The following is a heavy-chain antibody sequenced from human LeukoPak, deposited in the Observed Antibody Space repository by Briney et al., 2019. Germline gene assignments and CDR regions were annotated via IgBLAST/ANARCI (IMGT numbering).Heavy chain of an antibody. CDR3: AREVGNRMTLGGWFDP. D-gene: IGHD3-10*01. V-gene: IGHV3-48*02. CDR2: ISSSSSTI. CDR1: GFTFSSYS. Sequence: TGGSLRLSCAASGFTFSSYSMNWVRQARGKGLEWVSYISSSSSTIYYADSVKGLFTISRDNAKNSLYLQMNSLRDEETAVYYCAREVGNRMTLGGWFDPWGQGTLVTVSS. J-gene: IGHJ5*02.